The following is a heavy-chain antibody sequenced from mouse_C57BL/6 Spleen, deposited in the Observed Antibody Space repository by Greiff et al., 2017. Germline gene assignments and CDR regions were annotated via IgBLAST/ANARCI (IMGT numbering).Heavy chain of an antibody. CDR1: GYTFTSYW. D-gene: IGHD1-1*01. CDR3: ARNYGSSYRYAMDY. CDR2: IDPSDSYT. Sequence: QVHVKQPGAELVMPGASVKLSCKASGYTFTSYWMHWVKQRPGQGLAWIGEIDPSDSYTNYNQQFKGKSTLTVDKSSSTAYMQLSSLTSEDSAVYYCARNYGSSYRYAMDYWGQGTSVTVSS. V-gene: IGHV1-69*01. J-gene: IGHJ4*01.